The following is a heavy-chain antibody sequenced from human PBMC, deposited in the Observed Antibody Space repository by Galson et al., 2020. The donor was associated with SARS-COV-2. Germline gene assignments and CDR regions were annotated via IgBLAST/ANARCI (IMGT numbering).Heavy chain of an antibody. D-gene: IGHD2-15*01. Sequence: SVQVSCKASGGTFSSYAIRWVRQAPGQGLQWKGGPNPICGTANYAQKFQGRVTITADESTSTAYMEMSSPRCEDTAVYYWARVGYCSGGSCYSAVYYGMDVWGQGTTVTVSS. CDR1: GGTFSSYA. CDR2: PNPICGTA. CDR3: ARVGYCSGGSCYSAVYYGMDV. V-gene: IGHV1-69*13. J-gene: IGHJ6*02.